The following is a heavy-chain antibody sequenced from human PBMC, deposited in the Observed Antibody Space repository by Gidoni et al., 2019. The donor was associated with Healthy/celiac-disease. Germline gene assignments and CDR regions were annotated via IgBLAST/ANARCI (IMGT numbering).Heavy chain of an antibody. J-gene: IGHJ4*02. V-gene: IGHV3-48*01. D-gene: IGHD3-9*01. CDR1: GFTFSSYS. CDR2: ISSSSSTI. Sequence: EVQLVESGGGLVQPGGSLRLSCAASGFTFSSYSMNWVRQAPGKGLEWVSYISSSSSTIYYADSVKGRFTISRDNAKNSLYLQMNSLRAEDTAVYYCASGLTGYYGVFGDYWGQGTLVTVSS. CDR3: ASGLTGYYGVFGDY.